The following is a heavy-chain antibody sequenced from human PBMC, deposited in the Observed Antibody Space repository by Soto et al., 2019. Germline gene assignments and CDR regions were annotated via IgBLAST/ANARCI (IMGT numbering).Heavy chain of an antibody. CDR2: IKEDGSEK. J-gene: IGHJ4*02. Sequence: GGSLRLSCAASGFTFSRYWISWVRQAPGKGLEWVANIKEDGSEKYYVDSVKGRFTISRDNAKNSLYLQMNNLRAEDTAVYYCARDEYSADNYYSELEYWSQGTLVTVSS. CDR3: ARDEYSADNYYSELEY. V-gene: IGHV3-7*01. D-gene: IGHD2-15*01. CDR1: GFTFSRYW.